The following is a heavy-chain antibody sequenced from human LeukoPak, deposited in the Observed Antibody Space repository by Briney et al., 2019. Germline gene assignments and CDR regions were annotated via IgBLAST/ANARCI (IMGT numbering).Heavy chain of an antibody. Sequence: ASVKVSCKASGYTFTSYYMHWVRQVPGQGLEWMGIINPSGGSTSYAQKFQGRVTMTRDTSISTAYMELSRLRSDDTAVYYCARSRTYGMDVWGQGTTVTVSS. J-gene: IGHJ6*02. CDR1: GYTFTSYY. D-gene: IGHD3/OR15-3a*01. CDR3: ARSRTYGMDV. CDR2: INPSGGST. V-gene: IGHV1-46*01.